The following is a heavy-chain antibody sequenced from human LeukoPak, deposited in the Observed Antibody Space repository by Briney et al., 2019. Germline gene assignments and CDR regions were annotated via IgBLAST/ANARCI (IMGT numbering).Heavy chain of an antibody. Sequence: ASVKVSCKASGYTFTRHGITWVRQGPGQGLEWMGWISTYSSHTTYAQKFQGRVTMTTDTSTTTAYMELRSLRSDDTAVYYCARDEGRVSGSFNPWGQGTLVTVSS. CDR3: ARDEGRVSGSFNP. V-gene: IGHV1-18*01. CDR1: GYTFTRHG. J-gene: IGHJ5*02. D-gene: IGHD3-10*01. CDR2: ISTYSSHT.